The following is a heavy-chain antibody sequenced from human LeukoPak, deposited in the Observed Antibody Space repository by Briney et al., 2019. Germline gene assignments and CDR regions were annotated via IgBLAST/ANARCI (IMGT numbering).Heavy chain of an antibody. CDR3: ARASRLDYDFDY. D-gene: IGHD4-17*01. CDR2: INPSGGST. V-gene: IGHV1-46*01. J-gene: IGHJ4*02. CDR1: GYTLTSYY. Sequence: ASVKVSCKASGYTLTSYYMHWVRQAPGQGLEWMGIINPSGGSTSYAQKFQGRVTMTRDMSTSTVYMELSSLRSEDTAVYYCARASRLDYDFDYWGQGTLVTVSS.